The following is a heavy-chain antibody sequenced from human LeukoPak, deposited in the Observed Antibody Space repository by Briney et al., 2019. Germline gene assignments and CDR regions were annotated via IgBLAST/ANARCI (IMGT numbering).Heavy chain of an antibody. CDR3: AKAELRSHAFDI. J-gene: IGHJ3*02. Sequence: SETLSLTCTVSGGSISSYYWSWIRQPPGKGLEWTGYIYYSGSTNYNPSLKSRVTISVDTSKNQFSLKLSSVTAADTAVYYCAKAELRSHAFDIWGQGTMVTVSS. CDR1: GGSISSYY. V-gene: IGHV4-59*01. D-gene: IGHD1-7*01. CDR2: IYYSGST.